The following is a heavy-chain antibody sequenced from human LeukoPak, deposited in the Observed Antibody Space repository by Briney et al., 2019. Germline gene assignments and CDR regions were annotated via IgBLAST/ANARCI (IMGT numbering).Heavy chain of an antibody. Sequence: SETLSLTCTVSGGSISSYYWSWIRQPPGKGLEWIGHIYGSGSTNYNPSLKSRVTLSVDASKNQFSLKLSSVTAADTAVYYCAREGTSGTHLNWFDPWGQGTLVTVSS. CDR1: GGSISSYY. J-gene: IGHJ5*02. V-gene: IGHV4-59*01. CDR3: AREGTSGTHLNWFDP. D-gene: IGHD1-1*01. CDR2: IYGSGST.